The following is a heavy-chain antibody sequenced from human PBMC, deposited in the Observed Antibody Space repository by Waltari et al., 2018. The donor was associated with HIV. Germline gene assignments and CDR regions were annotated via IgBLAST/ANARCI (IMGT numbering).Heavy chain of an antibody. CDR2: MITGGTT. Sequence: EVQLVESGGGLVQPGGSLRLSCLVSGFNVSANYMSWVRQAPGQGLEWVSVMITGGTTYYADCVKGRVTISRDNSRNTVYLQMNNLRAEDTAVYYCATDDFLTYWGQGTPVTVSS. J-gene: IGHJ4*02. CDR1: GFNVSANY. CDR3: ATDDFLTY. D-gene: IGHD7-27*01. V-gene: IGHV3-66*01.